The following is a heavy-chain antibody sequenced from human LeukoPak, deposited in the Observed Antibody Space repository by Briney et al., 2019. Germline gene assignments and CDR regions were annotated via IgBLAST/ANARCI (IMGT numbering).Heavy chain of an antibody. CDR3: ARVSDYAHNWFDP. CDR2: IYTSGST. CDR1: GGSISSGDYY. V-gene: IGHV4-61*02. D-gene: IGHD5-12*01. Sequence: PSETLSLTCTVSGGSISSGDYYWSWIRQPAGKGLEWIGRIYTSGSTNYNPSLKSRVTMSVDTSKNQFSLKLSSVTAADTAVYYCARVSDYAHNWFDPWGQGTLVTVSS. J-gene: IGHJ5*02.